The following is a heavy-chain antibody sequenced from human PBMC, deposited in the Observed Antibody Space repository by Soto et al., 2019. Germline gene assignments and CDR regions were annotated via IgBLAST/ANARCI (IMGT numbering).Heavy chain of an antibody. V-gene: IGHV3-74*01. Sequence: EVQLVESGGGLVQPGGSLRLSCAASGFTFSGYWMHWARQAPGKGLVWVARIKTDGTTTLYADSVRGRFTISRDNAKNTLLLQMDGLTADDTAVYYCAREGGNCVTTTCWKPFDYWGQGILVTVSS. J-gene: IGHJ4*02. CDR2: IKTDGTTT. CDR1: GFTFSGYW. D-gene: IGHD4-17*01. CDR3: AREGGNCVTTTCWKPFDY.